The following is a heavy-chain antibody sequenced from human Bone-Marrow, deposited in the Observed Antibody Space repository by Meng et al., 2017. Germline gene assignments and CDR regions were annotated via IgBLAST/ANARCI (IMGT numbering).Heavy chain of an antibody. CDR2: ISSISSYI. D-gene: IGHD5-18*01. V-gene: IGHV3-21*01. J-gene: IGHJ6*02. CDR3: ARDRIQLWLTRQVRTYYYYGMDV. Sequence: GGSLRLSCAASGFTFSIYSMNWVRQAPGKGREWVSSISSISSYIYYADSVKGRFTISRDNAKNSLYLQMNSLRAEDTAVYYCARDRIQLWLTRQVRTYYYYGMDVWGQGTTVTVSS. CDR1: GFTFSIYS.